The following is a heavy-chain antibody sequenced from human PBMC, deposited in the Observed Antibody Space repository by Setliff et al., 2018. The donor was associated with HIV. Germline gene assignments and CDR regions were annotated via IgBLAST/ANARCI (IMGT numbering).Heavy chain of an antibody. CDR1: GGSISSSNW. CDR3: ARVITMVWTTFDP. Sequence: SETLSLTCAVSGGSISSSNWWSWVRQPPGKGLEWIGEIYHSRGTNYNPSLKSRVTISLDKSKNHFSLELRSVTAADTAVYYCARVITMVWTTFDPWGQGTLVTVSS. D-gene: IGHD3-10*01. V-gene: IGHV4-4*02. J-gene: IGHJ5*02. CDR2: IYHSRGT.